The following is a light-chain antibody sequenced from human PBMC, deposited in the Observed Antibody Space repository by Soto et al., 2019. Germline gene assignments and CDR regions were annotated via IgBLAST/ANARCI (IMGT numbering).Light chain of an antibody. CDR1: SSDVGSYNL. J-gene: IGLJ2*01. V-gene: IGLV2-23*01. CDR2: EGS. CDR3: CSYAGSSTVV. Sequence: QSVLTQPASVSGSPGQSIPISCTGTSSDVGSYNLVSWYQQHPGKAPKFMIYEGSKRPSGVSNRFSGSKAGNTASLTISGLQAEDEADYYSCSYAGSSTVVFGGGTKVTVL.